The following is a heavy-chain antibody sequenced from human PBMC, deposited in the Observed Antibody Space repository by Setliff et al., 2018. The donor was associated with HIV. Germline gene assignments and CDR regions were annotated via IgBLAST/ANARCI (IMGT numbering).Heavy chain of an antibody. CDR3: AREKETCSGGDCWKNAFDV. CDR1: GFIFTKYG. J-gene: IGHJ3*01. D-gene: IGHD2-21*02. CDR2: ISAYNGKT. Sequence: AASVKVSCKASGFIFTKYGITWVRQAPGQGLEWMGWISAYNGKTDYAQKFQDRLTMTTDTSTRTVYMELRGLRSDDTAVYYCAREKETCSGGDCWKNAFDVWGQGTMVTVS. V-gene: IGHV1-18*01.